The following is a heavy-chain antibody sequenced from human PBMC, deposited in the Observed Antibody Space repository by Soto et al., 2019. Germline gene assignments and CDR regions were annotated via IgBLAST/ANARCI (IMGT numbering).Heavy chain of an antibody. D-gene: IGHD5-18*01. Sequence: QVPLVESGGGVVQPGRSLRLSCAASGFTFSSYGMHWVRQAPGKGLEWVAVISYDGSNKYYADSVKGRFTISRDNSKNTLYLQMNSLRAEDTAVYYCAKGLEMATADAFDIWGQGTMVTVSS. J-gene: IGHJ3*02. CDR2: ISYDGSNK. CDR3: AKGLEMATADAFDI. CDR1: GFTFSSYG. V-gene: IGHV3-30*18.